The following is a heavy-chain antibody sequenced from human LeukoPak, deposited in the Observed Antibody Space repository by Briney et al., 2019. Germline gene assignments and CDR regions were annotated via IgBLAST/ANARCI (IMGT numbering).Heavy chain of an antibody. CDR2: IYYSGSA. J-gene: IGHJ4*02. CDR1: GGSIRSSSHY. Sequence: SETLSLTCTVSGGSIRSSSHYRGWIRQPPGKGLEWSGNIYYSGSAYYNPSLESRVTISVDTSKNQFSLKLSSVTAADTAVYYCARIRGAGDFDFWGQGTLVTVSS. CDR3: ARIRGAGDFDF. D-gene: IGHD3-10*01. V-gene: IGHV4-39*07.